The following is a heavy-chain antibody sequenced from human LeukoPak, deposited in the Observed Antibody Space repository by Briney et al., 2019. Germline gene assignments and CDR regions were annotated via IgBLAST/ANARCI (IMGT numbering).Heavy chain of an antibody. D-gene: IGHD1-26*01. CDR1: GFTFSNAW. CDR2: IKSKTDGGTI. V-gene: IGHV3-15*07. CDR3: TTKRVGAPAFDY. J-gene: IGHJ4*02. Sequence: GGSLRLSCAASGFTFSNAWMNWVRQTPGKGLEWVGRIKSKTDGGTINYAAPVKGRFTISRDDSENTVYLQMNSLKTEDTAVYYCTTKRVGAPAFDYWGQRTLVTVSS.